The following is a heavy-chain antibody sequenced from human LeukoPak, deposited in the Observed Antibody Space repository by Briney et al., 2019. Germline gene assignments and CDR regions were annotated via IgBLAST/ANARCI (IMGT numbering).Heavy chain of an antibody. Sequence: GGSLRLSCAASGFTFSSYAMSWVRQAPGKGLEWVSAISGSGGSTYYAGSVKGRFTISRDNSKNTLYLQMNSLRAEDTAVYYCAKTDRWGLIVVVPAALDYWGQGTLVTVSS. CDR2: ISGSGGST. CDR1: GFTFSSYA. V-gene: IGHV3-23*01. D-gene: IGHD2-2*01. CDR3: AKTDRWGLIVVVPAALDY. J-gene: IGHJ4*02.